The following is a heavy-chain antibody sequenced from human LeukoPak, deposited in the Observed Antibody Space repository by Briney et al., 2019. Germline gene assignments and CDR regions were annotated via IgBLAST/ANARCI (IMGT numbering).Heavy chain of an antibody. D-gene: IGHD2-8*01. CDR3: TTTNIWGY. CDR2: INSNTDGVTT. V-gene: IGHV3-15*01. J-gene: IGHJ4*02. Sequence: ECLFRINSNTDGVTTDYAAPVKGRFPISRDDSKNTLYLQMNSLKTEDTAVYYCTTTNIWGYWGQGILVTVST.